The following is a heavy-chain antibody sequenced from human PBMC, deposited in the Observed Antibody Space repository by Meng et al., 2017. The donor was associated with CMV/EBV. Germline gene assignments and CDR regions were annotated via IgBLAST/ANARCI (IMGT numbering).Heavy chain of an antibody. Sequence: GESLKISCAASGFTFSSYSMNWVRQAPGKGLEWVSSISSSSSYIYYADSVKGRFTISRDNSKNTLYLQMNSLRAEDTAVYYCAREGDLWSGYRDPYYYGMDVWGQGTTVTVSS. CDR2: ISSSSSYI. V-gene: IGHV3-21*01. CDR3: AREGDLWSGYRDPYYYGMDV. CDR1: GFTFSSYS. D-gene: IGHD3-3*01. J-gene: IGHJ6*02.